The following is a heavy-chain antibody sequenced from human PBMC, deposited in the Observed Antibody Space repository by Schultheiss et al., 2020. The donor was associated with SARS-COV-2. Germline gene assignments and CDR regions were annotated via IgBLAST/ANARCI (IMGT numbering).Heavy chain of an antibody. J-gene: IGHJ5*02. CDR2: ISGSGGST. Sequence: GESMKISCAASGFTFSSYAMSWVRQAPGKGLEWVSAISGSGGSTYYADSVKGRFTISRDNSKNTLYLQMNSLRAEDTAVYYCAKDVLQGWFDPWGQGTLVTVSS. D-gene: IGHD4-11*01. V-gene: IGHV3-23*01. CDR3: AKDVLQGWFDP. CDR1: GFTFSSYA.